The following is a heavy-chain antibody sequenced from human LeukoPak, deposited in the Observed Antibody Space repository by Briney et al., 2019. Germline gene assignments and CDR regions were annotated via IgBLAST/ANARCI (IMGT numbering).Heavy chain of an antibody. J-gene: IGHJ4*02. Sequence: GGSLRLSCAASGFAFNTYSMNWVRQAPGKGLEWVSYIRSDSSIIYYADSVKGRFTMSRDNGKNSLYLQMNSLRVEDTAVYFCARVQAGKWDFDYWGQGTLVTVSS. CDR1: GFAFNTYS. D-gene: IGHD2-8*01. V-gene: IGHV3-48*01. CDR3: ARVQAGKWDFDY. CDR2: IRSDSSII.